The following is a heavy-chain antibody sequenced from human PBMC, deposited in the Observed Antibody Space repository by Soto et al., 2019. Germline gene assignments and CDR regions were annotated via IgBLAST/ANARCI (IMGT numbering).Heavy chain of an antibody. J-gene: IGHJ4*02. CDR1: GGSISSGSYY. Sequence: PSETLSLTCTVSGGSISSGSYYWGWIRQPPGKGLEWIGSIYYSGSTYYNPSLKSRVTISVDTSKNQFSLKLSSVTAADTAVYYCAGRLVVPAAMKFVVCYWGQGTLVTVSS. D-gene: IGHD2-2*01. CDR2: IYYSGST. CDR3: AGRLVVPAAMKFVVCY. V-gene: IGHV4-39*01.